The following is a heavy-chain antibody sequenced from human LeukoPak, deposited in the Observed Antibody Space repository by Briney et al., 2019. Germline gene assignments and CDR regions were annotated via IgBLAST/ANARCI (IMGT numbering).Heavy chain of an antibody. CDR3: TTGWYSSSWYAIYYYYYYMDV. V-gene: IGHV3-15*01. Sequence: GGSLRLSCAASGFTFSSYEMNWVRQAPGKGLEWVGRIKSKTDGGTTDYAAPVKGRFTISRDDSKNTLYLQMSSLKTEDTAVYYCTTGWYSSSWYAIYYYYYYMDVWGKGTTVTVSS. CDR2: IKSKTDGGTT. D-gene: IGHD6-13*01. CDR1: GFTFSSYE. J-gene: IGHJ6*03.